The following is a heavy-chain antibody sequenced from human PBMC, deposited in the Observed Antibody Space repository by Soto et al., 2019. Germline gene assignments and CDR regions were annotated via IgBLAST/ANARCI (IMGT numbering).Heavy chain of an antibody. J-gene: IGHJ5*02. CDR2: IIPIVETP. Sequence: QVQLVQSGAEVKKPGSSMKVSCKASGGTFNSYDINWVRQAPGQGLEWMGGIIPIVETPKYAQKFQGRVTITADESTNTVYMELSSLRSEDTAMYYCARLSRPNYYDTGGFFKDNWFDPWGQGTLVTVSS. CDR1: GGTFNSYD. V-gene: IGHV1-69*01. D-gene: IGHD3-22*01. CDR3: ARLSRPNYYDTGGFFKDNWFDP.